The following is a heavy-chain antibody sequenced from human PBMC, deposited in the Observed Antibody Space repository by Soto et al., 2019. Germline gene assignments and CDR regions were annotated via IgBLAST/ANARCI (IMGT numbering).Heavy chain of an antibody. J-gene: IGHJ1*01. V-gene: IGHV3-30-3*01. D-gene: IGHD6-19*01. CDR3: ASGGGSGWYWYLQR. CDR1: GFTFSSYA. Sequence: QVQLVESGGGVVQPGRSLRLSCAASGFTFSSYAMHWVRQAPGKGLEWVAVISYDGSNKYYADSVKGRFTISRDNSKNTLYLQMNSLRAEDTAVYYCASGGGSGWYWYLQRWGQGTLVTVSS. CDR2: ISYDGSNK.